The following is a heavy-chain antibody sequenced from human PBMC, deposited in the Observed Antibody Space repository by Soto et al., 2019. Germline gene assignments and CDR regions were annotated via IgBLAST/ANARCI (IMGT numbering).Heavy chain of an antibody. CDR3: ARVSHYYDSSGYLRYYFDY. Sequence: SETLSLTCTVSGGSISSYYWSWIRQPPGKGLEWIGYIYYSGSTNYNPSLKSRVTISVDTSKNQFSLKLSSVTAADTAVYYCARVSHYYDSSGYLRYYFDYWGPGTLVTVSS. CDR2: IYYSGST. V-gene: IGHV4-59*01. CDR1: GGSISSYY. J-gene: IGHJ4*02. D-gene: IGHD3-22*01.